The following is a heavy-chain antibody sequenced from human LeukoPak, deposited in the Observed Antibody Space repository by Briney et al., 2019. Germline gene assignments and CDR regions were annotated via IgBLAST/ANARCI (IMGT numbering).Heavy chain of an antibody. CDR2: INPNSGGT. J-gene: IGHJ4*02. D-gene: IGHD5-12*01. V-gene: IGHV1-2*02. CDR1: GYTFTCYY. Sequence: ASVKVSCKASGYTFTCYYMHWVRQAPGQGLEWMGWINPNSGGTNYAQEFQGRVTMTRDTSISTAYMELSRLRSDDTAVYYCARPESGYDIEYYFDYWGQGTLVTVSS. CDR3: ARPESGYDIEYYFDY.